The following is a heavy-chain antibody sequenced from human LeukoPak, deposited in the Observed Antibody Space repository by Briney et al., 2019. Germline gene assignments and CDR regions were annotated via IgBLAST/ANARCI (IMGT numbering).Heavy chain of an antibody. CDR1: GFTVSSNY. CDR2: IYSGGST. D-gene: IGHD2-2*01. CDR3: AKGCSSTSCYVFDP. Sequence: GGSLRLSCAASGFTVSSNYMSWVRQAPGKGLEWVSVIYSGGSTYYADSVKGRFTISRDNSKNTLYLQMNSLRAEDTAVYYCAKGCSSTSCYVFDPWGQGTLVTVSS. V-gene: IGHV3-66*01. J-gene: IGHJ5*02.